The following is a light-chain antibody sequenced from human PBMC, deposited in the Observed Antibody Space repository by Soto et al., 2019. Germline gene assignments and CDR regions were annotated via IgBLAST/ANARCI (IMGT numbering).Light chain of an antibody. V-gene: IGLV2-14*01. CDR3: TSYTITSPYV. CDR2: EVT. J-gene: IGLJ1*01. Sequence: QSVLTQPVSVSGSPGQSITISCTGTSSDVGGYNYVSWYQQHPGKAPKLMIYEVTKRPSGVSNRLSGSKSGNTASLTISGLQAEDEADYYCTSYTITSPYVFGTGTKVPS. CDR1: SSDVGGYNY.